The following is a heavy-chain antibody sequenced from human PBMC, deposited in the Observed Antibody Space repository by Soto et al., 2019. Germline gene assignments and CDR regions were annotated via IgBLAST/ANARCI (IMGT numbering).Heavy chain of an antibody. D-gene: IGHD2-15*01. CDR3: ARRVGGKYYFDY. CDR1: GGSISSSSDY. V-gene: IGHV4-39*01. CDR2: MYHTGSP. J-gene: IGHJ4*02. Sequence: QLQLQESGPGLVKPSETLSVTCTVSGGSISSSSDYWGWIRQPPGKGLEWIGNMYHTGSPYYNPSLKSRVPMSVDTSKNQFSLKLSSMTAADTAVYYCARRVGGKYYFDYWGQGTLVTVSS.